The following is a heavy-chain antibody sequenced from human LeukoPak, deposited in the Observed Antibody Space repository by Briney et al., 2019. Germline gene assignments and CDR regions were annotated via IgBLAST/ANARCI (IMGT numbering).Heavy chain of an antibody. J-gene: IGHJ5*02. V-gene: IGHV3-48*01. D-gene: IGHD5-24*01. Sequence: PGGSLRLSCAASGFTFSSYSMNWVRQAPGKGLEWVSYISSSSSTINYADSVKGRFTISRDNAKNSLYLQTNSLRAEDTAVYYCARDNSVRDEAWWFNPWGQGTLVTVSS. CDR2: ISSSSSTI. CDR3: ARDNSVRDEAWWFNP. CDR1: GFTFSSYS.